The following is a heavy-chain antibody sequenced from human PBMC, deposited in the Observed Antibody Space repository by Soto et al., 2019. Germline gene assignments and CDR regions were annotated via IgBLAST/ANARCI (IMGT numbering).Heavy chain of an antibody. CDR3: ARHRTMVRGLVDY. Sequence: SETLSLTCSVSGGSISNINYHWGWIRQPPGKGLEWIGSIYYSGSTYYNPSLKSRVTISVDTSKNQFSLKLSSVTAADTAVYYCARHRTMVRGLVDYWGQGTLVTVSS. CDR1: GGSISNINYH. CDR2: IYYSGST. J-gene: IGHJ4*02. D-gene: IGHD3-10*01. V-gene: IGHV4-39*01.